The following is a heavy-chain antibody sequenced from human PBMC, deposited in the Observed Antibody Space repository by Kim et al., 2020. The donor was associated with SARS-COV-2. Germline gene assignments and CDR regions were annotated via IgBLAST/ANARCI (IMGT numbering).Heavy chain of an antibody. V-gene: IGHV3-48*02. J-gene: IGHJ6*02. D-gene: IGHD2-2*01. CDR1: GFTFSSYS. CDR2: ISSSSSTI. CDR3: ARDLCSSTSGDVVMGNYYYYYGMDV. Sequence: GGSLRLSCAASGFTFSSYSMNWVRQAPGKGLEWVSYISSSSSTIYYADSVKGRFTISRDNAKNSLYLQMNSLRDEDTAVYYCARDLCSSTSGDVVMGNYYYYYGMDVGGQRTTVTVPS.